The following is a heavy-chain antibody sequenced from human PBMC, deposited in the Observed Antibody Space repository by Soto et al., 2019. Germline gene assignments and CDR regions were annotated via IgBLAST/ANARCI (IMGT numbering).Heavy chain of an antibody. J-gene: IGHJ3*01. V-gene: IGHV4-59*01. Sequence: QVQLQESDPGLVKPSETLSLTCTVSGGSISTYYWSWIRQPPGKGLEWIGYTYSSGSTNYNPSLKSRVTISVDTSKKQISLKLSSVTAADTAVYYCAGGSGWLFAISWGQGTMVTVSS. CDR3: AGGSGWLFAIS. CDR1: GGSISTYY. D-gene: IGHD3-3*01. CDR2: TYSSGST.